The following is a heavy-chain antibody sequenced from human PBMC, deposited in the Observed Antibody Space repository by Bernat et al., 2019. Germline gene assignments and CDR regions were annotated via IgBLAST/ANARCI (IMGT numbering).Heavy chain of an antibody. CDR1: GFTVSSNY. V-gene: IGHV3-66*01. CDR2: IYSGGST. CDR3: TTLGESYYDFWSGLDY. J-gene: IGHJ4*02. Sequence: EVQLVESGGGLVQPGGSLRLSCAASGFTVSSNYMSWVRQAPGKGLEWVSVIYSGGSTYYADSVKGRFTISRDNSKNTLYLQMNSLKTEDTAVYYCTTLGESYYDFWSGLDYWGQGTLVTVSS. D-gene: IGHD3-3*01.